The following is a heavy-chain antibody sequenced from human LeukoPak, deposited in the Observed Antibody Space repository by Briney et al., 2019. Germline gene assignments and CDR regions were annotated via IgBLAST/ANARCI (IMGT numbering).Heavy chain of an antibody. CDR3: ARVETYYYDSSGYRDVDY. V-gene: IGHV3-30*03. Sequence: PGGSLRLSCAASGFTFSSYGMHWVRQAPGKGLEWVAVISYDGSNKYYADSVKGRFTISRDNAKNTLYLQMNSLRAEDTAVYYCARVETYYYDSSGYRDVDYWGQGTLVTVSS. D-gene: IGHD3-22*01. J-gene: IGHJ4*02. CDR2: ISYDGSNK. CDR1: GFTFSSYG.